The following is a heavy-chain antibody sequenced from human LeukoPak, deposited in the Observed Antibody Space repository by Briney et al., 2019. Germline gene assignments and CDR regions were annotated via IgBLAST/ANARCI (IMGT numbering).Heavy chain of an antibody. Sequence: GGSLRLSCAASGFTFSSYAVSWVRQAPGKGLERVSGITASGDNTYYADSVKGRFNISRDNSKSTLYLQMNSLRAEDTAVYYCARDHCQERDCNHYYYYMDVWGKGTTVTVSS. CDR1: GFTFSSYA. CDR2: ITASGDNT. D-gene: IGHD2-21*02. J-gene: IGHJ6*03. V-gene: IGHV3-23*01. CDR3: ARDHCQERDCNHYYYYMDV.